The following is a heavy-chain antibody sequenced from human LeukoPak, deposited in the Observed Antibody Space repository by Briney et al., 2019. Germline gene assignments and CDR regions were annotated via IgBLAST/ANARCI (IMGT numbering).Heavy chain of an antibody. Sequence: SETLSLTCTVPGGSISSYYWSWIRQPAGKGLEWIGRIYTSGSTNYNPSLKSRVTMSVDPSQNQFSLKLRSVTAADTAVYYCARDRYLGYSYGYIGNWFDPWGQGTLVTVSS. J-gene: IGHJ5*02. D-gene: IGHD5-18*01. CDR1: GGSISSYY. V-gene: IGHV4-4*07. CDR2: IYTSGST. CDR3: ARDRYLGYSYGYIGNWFDP.